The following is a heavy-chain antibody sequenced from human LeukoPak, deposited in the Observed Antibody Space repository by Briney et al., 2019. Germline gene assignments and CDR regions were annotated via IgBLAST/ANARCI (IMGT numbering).Heavy chain of an antibody. Sequence: GGSLRLSCAASGLTFSSYWMSWVRQAPGKGLEWVANIKQDGSEKYYVDSVKGRFTISRDNAKNSLYLQMNSLRAEDTAVYYCARDGPRIVGATSYYYYGMDVWGQGTTVTVSS. CDR2: IKQDGSEK. CDR3: ARDGPRIVGATSYYYYGMDV. J-gene: IGHJ6*02. D-gene: IGHD1-26*01. V-gene: IGHV3-7*01. CDR1: GLTFSSYW.